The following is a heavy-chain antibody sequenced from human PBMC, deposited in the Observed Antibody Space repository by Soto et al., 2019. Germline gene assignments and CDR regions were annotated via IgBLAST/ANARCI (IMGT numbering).Heavy chain of an antibody. Sequence: QVQLQQWGAGLLMLSETLSLTCAVYGGSFCGYYWSWLRQPPGKGLVWIGEINNSGSANYNPSLKSRVTISVDTSKNQFALKLTSVTAADTAVYYCARGQSSLLLDCWGQGVLVTVSS. CDR2: INNSGSA. V-gene: IGHV4-34*01. J-gene: IGHJ4*02. CDR1: GGSFCGYY. CDR3: ARGQSSLLLDC. D-gene: IGHD2-8*02.